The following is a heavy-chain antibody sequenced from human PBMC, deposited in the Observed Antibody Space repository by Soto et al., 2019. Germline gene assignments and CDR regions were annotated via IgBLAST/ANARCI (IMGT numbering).Heavy chain of an antibody. J-gene: IGHJ4*02. D-gene: IGHD2-2*01. V-gene: IGHV4-34*01. CDR1: GGSFSGYY. CDR3: ARGIGYCSSINCYSSRRLRFDS. CDR2: VNHSGTT. Sequence: QVQLQQWGAGLLKPSETLSLTCAVYGGSFSGYYWTWIRQSPEKGLEWIGEVNHSGTTYYNPSLKTRVTISVHTSKNQFSLKMSSVTAADTAAYYCARGIGYCSSINCYSSRRLRFDSWGQGTLVTVSS.